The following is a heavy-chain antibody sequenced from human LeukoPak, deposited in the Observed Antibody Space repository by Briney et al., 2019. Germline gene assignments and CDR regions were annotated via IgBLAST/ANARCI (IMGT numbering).Heavy chain of an antibody. Sequence: GASVKVSCKASGYTFTGYYMHWVRQAPGQGLEWMGWINPNSGGTNYAQKFQGRFTMTRDTSISTAYMELSSLASDDTAVYYCARIPADSSSYYYISYFDYWGQGTLVTVSS. CDR2: INPNSGGT. V-gene: IGHV1-2*02. CDR1: GYTFTGYY. D-gene: IGHD3-22*01. CDR3: ARIPADSSSYYYISYFDY. J-gene: IGHJ4*02.